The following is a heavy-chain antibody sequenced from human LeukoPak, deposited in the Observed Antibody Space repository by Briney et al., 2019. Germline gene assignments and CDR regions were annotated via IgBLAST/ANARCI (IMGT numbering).Heavy chain of an antibody. CDR2: ISSSGSYI. D-gene: IGHD3-10*01. Sequence: PGGSLRLSCAASGFTFSSYTMNWVRQAPGKGLEWVSSISSSGSYIYYADSVKGRFTISRDNAKNSLYLQMNSLRAEDTAVYYCARVPQGSGSYYDDYWGQGTLVTVSS. CDR1: GFTFSSYT. V-gene: IGHV3-21*01. J-gene: IGHJ4*02. CDR3: ARVPQGSGSYYDDY.